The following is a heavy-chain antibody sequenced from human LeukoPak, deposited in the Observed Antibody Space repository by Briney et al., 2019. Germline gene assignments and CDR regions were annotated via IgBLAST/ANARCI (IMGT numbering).Heavy chain of an antibody. Sequence: SETPSLTCTVSGGSISSSSYYWGWIRQPPGKGLEWIGSIYYSGSTYYNPSLKSRVTISVDTSKNQFSLKLSSVTAADTAVYYCARLFVGLYDSSGYYYANWGQGTLVTVSS. V-gene: IGHV4-39*01. D-gene: IGHD3-22*01. CDR2: IYYSGST. CDR3: ARLFVGLYDSSGYYYAN. J-gene: IGHJ4*02. CDR1: GGSISSSSYY.